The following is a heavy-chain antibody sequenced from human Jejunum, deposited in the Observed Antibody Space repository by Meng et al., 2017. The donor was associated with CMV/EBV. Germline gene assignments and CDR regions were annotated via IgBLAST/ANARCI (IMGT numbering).Heavy chain of an antibody. CDR3: ASDRSYHYDTTGYSLGN. J-gene: IGHJ4*02. Sequence: FCCYGMSWVRQAPGKGLGWISHISHSGSPVYYSDSVKGRFTISRNNAKYTLYLQLDNLRAEDTAMYYCASDRSYHYDTTGYSLGNWGRGTLVTVSS. V-gene: IGHV3-48*03. D-gene: IGHD3-9*01. CDR2: ISHSGSPV. CDR1: FCCYG.